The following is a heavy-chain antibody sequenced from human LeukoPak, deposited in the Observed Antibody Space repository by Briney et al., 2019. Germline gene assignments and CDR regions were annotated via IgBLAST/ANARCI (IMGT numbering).Heavy chain of an antibody. CDR3: ARVNSARVGALEGAWAGSLGFDH. J-gene: IGHJ4*02. CDR1: KFTSSNYT. CDR2: IRGCSRYI. D-gene: IGHD2/OR15-2a*01. V-gene: IGHV3-21*06. Sequence: RGGSLRLSCAASKFTSSNYTLTWVRQSPGKVLGWVSSIRGCSRYIHYSDSVKGRFNNSRDNAKNSLYLQMDSLTADDTTVYYCARVNSARVGALEGAWAGSLGFDHWGQGTLVTVSS.